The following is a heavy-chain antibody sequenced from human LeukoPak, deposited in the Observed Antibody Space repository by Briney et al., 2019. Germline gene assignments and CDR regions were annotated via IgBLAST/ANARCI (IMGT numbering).Heavy chain of an antibody. CDR2: IRSTPDGGAT. Sequence: GGSLRLSCAASGFTFISSWMTWVRQAPGKGLEWVGRIRSTPDGGATDYAAPVKGRFTISRDDSKNTLYLQMSSLRTEDTAVYYCATDLHFGYCTATSCANYWGQGTLVTVSS. D-gene: IGHD2-2*03. CDR1: GFTFISSW. CDR3: ATDLHFGYCTATSCANY. V-gene: IGHV3-15*01. J-gene: IGHJ4*02.